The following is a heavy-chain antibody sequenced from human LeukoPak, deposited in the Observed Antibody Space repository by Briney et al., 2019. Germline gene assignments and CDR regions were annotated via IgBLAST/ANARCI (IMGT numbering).Heavy chain of an antibody. V-gene: IGHV1-2*02. CDR1: GYTFTGYY. D-gene: IGHD5-18*01. CDR2: INPNSGGT. CDR3: ARDYGYSYGHNNWFDP. J-gene: IGHJ5*02. Sequence: ASVKVSCKASGYTFTGYYMHWVRQAPGQGLEWMGWINPNSGGTNYAQKFQGRVTMTRDTPISTAYMELSRLRSDDTAVYYCARDYGYSYGHNNWFDPWGQGTLVTVSS.